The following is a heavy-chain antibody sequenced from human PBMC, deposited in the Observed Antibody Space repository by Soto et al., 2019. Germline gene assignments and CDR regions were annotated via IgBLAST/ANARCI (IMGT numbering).Heavy chain of an antibody. CDR1: GFAFRSYA. CDR3: ASRRGFGTYYFAY. D-gene: IGHD1-7*01. Sequence: QVQLVESGGGVVQPGRSLRLSCEASGFAFRSYAVHWVRQAPGKGLDWVALISYDGSNKYYADSAKGRFTISRDNSKNTLYLQVNSLIAEDTAVYYCASRRGFGTYYFAYWGQGTLVTVSS. CDR2: ISYDGSNK. J-gene: IGHJ4*02. V-gene: IGHV3-30-3*01.